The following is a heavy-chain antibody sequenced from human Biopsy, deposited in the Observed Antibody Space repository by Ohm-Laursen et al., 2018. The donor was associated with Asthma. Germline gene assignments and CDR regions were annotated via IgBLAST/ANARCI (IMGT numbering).Heavy chain of an antibody. D-gene: IGHD2-21*02. CDR1: GGSINNFY. J-gene: IGHJ4*02. CDR2: VYYSGST. CDR3: ARGVDRVTGLLDHFDS. V-gene: IGHV4-59*01. Sequence: SETLSLTCPVSGGSINNFYWSWIRQPPGKGLESIGHVYYSGSTNCNPSLKSRVTISIDASKNQFSLKLTSVTAADTAVYYCARGVDRVTGLLDHFDSWGQGTLVTVSS.